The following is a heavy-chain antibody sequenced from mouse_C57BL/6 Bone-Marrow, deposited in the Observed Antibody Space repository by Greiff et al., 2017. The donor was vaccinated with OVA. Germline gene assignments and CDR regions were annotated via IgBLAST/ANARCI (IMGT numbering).Heavy chain of an antibody. Sequence: QVQLQQSGAELARPGASVKLSCKASGYTFTSYGISWVKQRPGQGLEWIGEIYPRSGNTYYNEKFKGKATLTADKSSSTAYMELRSLTSEDSAVYFCARRALPYHYYAMDDWGQGTSVTVSA. J-gene: IGHJ4*01. CDR2: IYPRSGNT. CDR1: GYTFTSYG. CDR3: ARRALPYHYYAMDD. V-gene: IGHV1-81*01. D-gene: IGHD1-1*01.